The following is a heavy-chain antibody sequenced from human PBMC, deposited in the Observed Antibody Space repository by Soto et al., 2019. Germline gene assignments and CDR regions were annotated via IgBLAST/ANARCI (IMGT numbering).Heavy chain of an antibody. CDR3: AREGYDSSSYPLGY. CDR2: INAGNGNT. D-gene: IGHD3-22*01. Sequence: QVQLVQSGAEVKKPGASVKISCKASGYTFTSNAMHWVRQAPGQRLEWMGWINAGNGNTKYSQKFQGRVTITRDTSATTAYMELSNLTSEDTAVYYCAREGYDSSSYPLGYWGQGTLVTGSS. CDR1: GYTFTSNA. V-gene: IGHV1-3*01. J-gene: IGHJ4*02.